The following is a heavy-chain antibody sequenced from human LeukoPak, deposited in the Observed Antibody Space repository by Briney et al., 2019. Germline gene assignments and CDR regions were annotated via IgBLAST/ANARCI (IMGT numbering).Heavy chain of an antibody. J-gene: IGHJ6*03. V-gene: IGHV4-59*10. CDR1: GGSFSAYY. CDR3: ARHNGFDRGYYYYMDV. D-gene: IGHD3-9*01. Sequence: PSETLSLTCAVYGGSFSAYYWSWIRQPPGKGLEWIGRVYTSGITNCNPSLKSRITMSVDTSKNQFSLKLTSVTAADTAVYYCARHNGFDRGYYYYMDVWGKGTTVTVSS. CDR2: VYTSGIT.